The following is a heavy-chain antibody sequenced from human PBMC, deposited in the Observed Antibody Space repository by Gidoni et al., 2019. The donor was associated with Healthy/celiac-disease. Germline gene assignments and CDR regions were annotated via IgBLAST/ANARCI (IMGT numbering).Heavy chain of an antibody. CDR3: TTDPLYDILTGFPFDAFDI. V-gene: IGHV3-15*01. Sequence: EVQLVESGGGLVKPGGSLGLSCAASGFTFSNAWLSWVRQAPGKGLEWVGRIKSKTDGGTTDYAAPVKGRFTISRDDSKNTLYLQMNSLKTEDTAVYYCTTDPLYDILTGFPFDAFDIWGQGTMVTVSS. CDR2: IKSKTDGGTT. J-gene: IGHJ3*02. CDR1: GFTFSNAW. D-gene: IGHD3-9*01.